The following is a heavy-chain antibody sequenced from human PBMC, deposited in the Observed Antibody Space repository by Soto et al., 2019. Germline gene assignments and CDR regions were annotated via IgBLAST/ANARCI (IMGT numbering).Heavy chain of an antibody. J-gene: IGHJ5*02. V-gene: IGHV4-59*08. CDR1: GGSISSYY. CDR3: ARGGRGSTSGNWFDP. Sequence: QVQLQESGPGLVKPSETLSLTCTVSGGSISSYYWSWIRQSPGKGLEWHGYTFYSGTTNFHPSLQSRVTISLDTSKNQFSLRLNSVTAADTAVYYCARGGRGSTSGNWFDPWGQGTLVSVSS. CDR2: TFYSGTT. D-gene: IGHD2-2*01.